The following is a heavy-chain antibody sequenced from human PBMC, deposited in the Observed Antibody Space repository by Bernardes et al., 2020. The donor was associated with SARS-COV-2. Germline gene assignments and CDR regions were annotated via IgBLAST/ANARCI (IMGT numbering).Heavy chain of an antibody. V-gene: IGHV3-23*01. D-gene: IGHD3-3*01. J-gene: IGHJ3*02. Sequence: GGSLRLSCVASGISFSNYAMSWVRQAPGRGLEWVSVITGNGDITYYADSVKGRFTISRDNSKNTLYLQMNSLRAEDTAIYYCAKGSFGVELLHPFDTWGQ. CDR3: AKGSFGVELLHPFDT. CDR1: GISFSNYA. CDR2: ITGNGDIT.